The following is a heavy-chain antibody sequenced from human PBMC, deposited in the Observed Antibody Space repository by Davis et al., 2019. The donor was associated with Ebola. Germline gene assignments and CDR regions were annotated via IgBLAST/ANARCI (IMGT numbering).Heavy chain of an antibody. V-gene: IGHV4-30-4*01. J-gene: IGHJ4*02. Sequence: MPSETLSLTCTVSGGSISSGDYYWSWIRQPPGKGLEWIGYIYYSGSTYYNPSLKSRVTISVDTSKNQFSLKLSSVTAADTAVYYCARRYYYDSSGYYHDYWGQGTLVTVSS. D-gene: IGHD3-22*01. CDR1: GGSISSGDYY. CDR2: IYYSGST. CDR3: ARRYYYDSSGYYHDY.